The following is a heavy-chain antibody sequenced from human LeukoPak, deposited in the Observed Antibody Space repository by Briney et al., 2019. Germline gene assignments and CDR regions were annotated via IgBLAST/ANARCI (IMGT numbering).Heavy chain of an antibody. J-gene: IGHJ4*02. CDR1: GFTFSTYI. CDR2: IGTSTSYI. CDR3: TRVSGNGGYDWKDAPRWSDY. Sequence: PGGSLRLSCAASGFTFSTYIMNWVRQTPGKGLEWVSSIGTSTSYIYYADSVKGRFTISRDNSKNTMYLQMNSLRNEDTAMYYCTRVSGNGGYDWKDAPRWSDYWGQGTLVTVSS. V-gene: IGHV3-21*01. D-gene: IGHD5-12*01.